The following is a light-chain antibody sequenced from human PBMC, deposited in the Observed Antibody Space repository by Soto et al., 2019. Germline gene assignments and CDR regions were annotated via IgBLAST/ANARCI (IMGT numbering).Light chain of an antibody. V-gene: IGKV3-20*01. J-gene: IGKJ5*01. Sequence: EIVLTQSPGTLSLSPGERATLSCRASQSVSSSYLAWYQQKPGQAPRLLIYGASNRATGIPDRFSGSGSGTDFTLTISRLEPEVFAVYYCQQYGSSPRTFGQGTRLEIK. CDR1: QSVSSSY. CDR3: QQYGSSPRT. CDR2: GAS.